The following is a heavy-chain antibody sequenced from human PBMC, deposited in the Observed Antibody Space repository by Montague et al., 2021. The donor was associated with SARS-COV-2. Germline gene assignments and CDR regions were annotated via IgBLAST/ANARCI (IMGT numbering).Heavy chain of an antibody. CDR2: IYYSGNT. V-gene: IGHV4-39*01. J-gene: IGHJ6*02. D-gene: IGHD2-21*02. Sequence: SETLSLTCTVSGGSITSSAYFWSWIRQSPGKGLEWIGTIYYSGNTYSNPSLKSRLTISMDTSKSQVSLKINSVTAADTAVYFCASLGSPAYCGGDCYLRGCGTDVWGQGTRVTVSS. CDR3: ASLGSPAYCGGDCYLRGCGTDV. CDR1: GGSITSSAYF.